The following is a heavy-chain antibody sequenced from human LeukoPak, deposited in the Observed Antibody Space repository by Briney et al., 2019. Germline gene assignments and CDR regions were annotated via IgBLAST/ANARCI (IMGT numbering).Heavy chain of an antibody. CDR3: AREGEDYYDSSGYYFDY. CDR1: GFTVSRNY. D-gene: IGHD3-22*01. CDR2: IYSGGST. J-gene: IGHJ4*02. Sequence: GGSLRLSCAASGFTVSRNYMSWVRQAPGKGLEWVSVIYSGGSTYYADSVKGRFTISRDNSKNTLYLQMNSLRAEDTAVYYCAREGEDYYDSSGYYFDYWGQGILVTVSS. V-gene: IGHV3-53*01.